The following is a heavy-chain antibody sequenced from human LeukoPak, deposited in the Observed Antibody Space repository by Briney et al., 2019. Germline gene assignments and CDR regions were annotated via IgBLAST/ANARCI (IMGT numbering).Heavy chain of an antibody. CDR3: ARKNDFDI. Sequence: SQTLSLTCTVSGGSISSDHWNWIRQPPRKGLEWIGCIYYSGRTYYNPSLKSRVSISVDMSKSQFSLRLTSVTAADTAVYYCARKNDFDIWGQGTLVTVSS. J-gene: IGHJ3*02. D-gene: IGHD2/OR15-2a*01. CDR2: IYYSGRT. V-gene: IGHV4-59*01. CDR1: GGSISSDH.